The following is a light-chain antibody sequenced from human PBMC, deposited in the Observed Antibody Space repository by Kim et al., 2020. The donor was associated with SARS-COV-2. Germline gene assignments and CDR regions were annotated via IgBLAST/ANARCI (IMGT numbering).Light chain of an antibody. V-gene: IGKV3-11*01. J-gene: IGKJ4*01. CDR2: DAS. CDR1: QSVGTF. Sequence: DIILTQSPATLSLSPGERATLSCRVSQSVGTFLAWYQQKPGQAPRLLIYDASNRATGTPARFSGSGSGTDFTLTISSLEPEDFALYYCEQRSSWPLTFGGGTKVEIK. CDR3: EQRSSWPLT.